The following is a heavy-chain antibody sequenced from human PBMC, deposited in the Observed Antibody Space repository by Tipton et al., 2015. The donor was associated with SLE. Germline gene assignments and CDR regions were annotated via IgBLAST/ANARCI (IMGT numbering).Heavy chain of an antibody. CDR1: GFTFSDYY. V-gene: IGHV3-11*03. J-gene: IGHJ6*02. Sequence: SLRLSCAASGFTFSDYYMSWIRQAPGKGLEWVSYISSSSSYTNYADSVKGRFTISRDNAKNSLYLQMNSLRAEDTAVFYCARSLVAAGEDHGMDVWGQGTTVTVSS. CDR3: ARSLVAAGEDHGMDV. CDR2: ISSSSSYT. D-gene: IGHD2-15*01.